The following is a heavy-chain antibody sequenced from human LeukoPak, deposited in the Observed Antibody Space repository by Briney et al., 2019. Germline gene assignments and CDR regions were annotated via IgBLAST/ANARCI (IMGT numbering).Heavy chain of an antibody. CDR1: GFTFSSYA. D-gene: IGHD5-12*01. CDR2: ISYSGGST. V-gene: IGHV3-23*01. J-gene: IGHJ3*02. Sequence: GGSLRLSCAASGFTFSSYAMSWVRQAPGKGLEWVSGISYSGGSTYSADSVKGRFTISRDNSKNTLFLQMNRLRVEDTAIYYCATRGCSGYDSPRDAFDIWGQGTMVTVSS. CDR3: ATRGCSGYDSPRDAFDI.